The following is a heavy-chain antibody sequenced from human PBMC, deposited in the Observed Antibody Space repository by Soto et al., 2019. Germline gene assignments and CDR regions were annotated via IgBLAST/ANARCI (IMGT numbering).Heavy chain of an antibody. D-gene: IGHD6-6*01. CDR1: GFTFSSYG. J-gene: IGHJ6*02. CDR3: AKVQYSSSFDHYYYGMDV. V-gene: IGHV3-30*18. Sequence: GGSLRLSCAASGFTFSSYGMHWVRQAPGKGLEWVAVISYDGSNKYYADSVKGRFTISRDNSKNTLYLQMNSLRAEDTAVYYCAKVQYSSSFDHYYYGMDVWGQGTTVTVSS. CDR2: ISYDGSNK.